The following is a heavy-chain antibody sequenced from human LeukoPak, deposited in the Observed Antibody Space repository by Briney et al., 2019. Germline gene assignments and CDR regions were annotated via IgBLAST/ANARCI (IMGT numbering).Heavy chain of an antibody. J-gene: IGHJ3*02. V-gene: IGHV4-59*01. Sequence: PSETLSLTCTVSGGSISSYYWNWIRQPPGKGLEWIGYIYYSGSTNYNPSLKSRVTISVDTSKNQFSLKLSSVTAADTAVYYCARVRASSSWAEAFDIWGQGTMVTVSS. CDR1: GGSISSYY. CDR3: ARVRASSSWAEAFDI. CDR2: IYYSGST. D-gene: IGHD6-13*01.